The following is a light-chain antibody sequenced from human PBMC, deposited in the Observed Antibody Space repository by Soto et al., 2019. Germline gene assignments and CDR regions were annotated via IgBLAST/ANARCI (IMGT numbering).Light chain of an antibody. CDR3: QQSYSTQIT. J-gene: IGKJ5*01. CDR1: QSVSSY. CDR2: GAS. V-gene: IGKV3-11*01. Sequence: EIVLTQSPATLSLSPGERATLSCRASQSVSSYLAWYQQKPGQAPRLLIYGASTRATGIPARFSGSGSGTEFTLTISSLQPEDFATYYCQQSYSTQITFGQGTRLEIK.